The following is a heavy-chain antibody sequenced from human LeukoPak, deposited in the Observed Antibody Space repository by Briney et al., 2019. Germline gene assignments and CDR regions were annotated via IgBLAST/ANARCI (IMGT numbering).Heavy chain of an antibody. CDR2: INPNSGGT. CDR3: ATVPAATPEEYYFDY. CDR1: GYTFTGYY. Sequence: ASVKVSCKASGYTFTGYYMHWVRQAPGQGLEWMGRINPNSGGTNYAQKFQGRVTMTRDTSISTAYTELSRLRSDDTAVYYCATVPAATPEEYYFDYWGQGTLVTVSS. D-gene: IGHD2-2*02. J-gene: IGHJ4*02. V-gene: IGHV1-2*06.